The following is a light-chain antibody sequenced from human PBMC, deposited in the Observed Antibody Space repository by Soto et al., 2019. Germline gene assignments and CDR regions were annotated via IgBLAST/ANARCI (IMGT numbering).Light chain of an antibody. J-gene: IGLJ1*01. V-gene: IGLV2-11*01. CDR3: CSFAGSYTSYV. CDR2: DVS. CDR1: TSDVGSFNY. Sequence: ARTQLRSVSGAPGEGGSISCTGTTSDVGSFNYVSWYQHHPGKAPKLIIYDVSKRPSGVPDRFSGSKSRSAASLTISGLQAEDEAEYYCCSFAGSYTSYVCGTETKVTVL.